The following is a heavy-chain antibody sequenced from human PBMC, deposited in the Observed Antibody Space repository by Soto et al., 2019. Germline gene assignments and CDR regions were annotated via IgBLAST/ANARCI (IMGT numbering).Heavy chain of an antibody. CDR1: GYTFTSFG. Sequence: VQLVQSGAEVKKPGASVRVSCTASGYTFTSFGLSWVRQAPGQGPEWMGWISPESDKATYAHKFQGRITMTTDTSTTTAYMDLCSLRSDDAAVYYCTKDLFCRSPSTVTTDAYWGQGTLVSV. CDR3: TKDLFCRSPSTVTTDAY. V-gene: IGHV1-18*01. D-gene: IGHD4-17*01. CDR2: ISPESDKA. J-gene: IGHJ4*02.